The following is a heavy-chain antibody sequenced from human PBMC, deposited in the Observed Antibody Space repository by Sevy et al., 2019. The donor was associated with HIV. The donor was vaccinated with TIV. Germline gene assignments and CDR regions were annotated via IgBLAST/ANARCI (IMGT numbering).Heavy chain of an antibody. Sequence: ASVKVSCKASGGTFSSYGISWVRQAPGQGLEWMGGIIPILGTVNYAQKFQGRVTITADESTKTAYMGLSSLRSEDTAVYYCARGGGNRWYYFDYRGQETLVTVSS. J-gene: IGHJ4*02. CDR1: GGTFSSYG. CDR2: IIPILGTV. V-gene: IGHV1-69*13. CDR3: ARGGGNRWYYFDY. D-gene: IGHD6-13*01.